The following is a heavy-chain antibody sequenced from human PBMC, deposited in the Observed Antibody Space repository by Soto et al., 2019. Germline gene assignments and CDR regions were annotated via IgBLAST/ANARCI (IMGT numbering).Heavy chain of an antibody. V-gene: IGHV1-18*01. CDR3: ARDLRENYDIEHYFDY. J-gene: IGHJ4*02. CDR1: GYTFSSYG. Sequence: QVQLVQSGAEVKKPGASVKVSCKASGYTFSSYGISWVRQAPGQGLEWMGWISADKSNTNYSQKFQGRVTMTTDTSTSTAYMELRSLRSDDTAVYYCARDLRENYDIEHYFDYWGQGTRVSVSS. D-gene: IGHD3-22*01. CDR2: ISADKSNT.